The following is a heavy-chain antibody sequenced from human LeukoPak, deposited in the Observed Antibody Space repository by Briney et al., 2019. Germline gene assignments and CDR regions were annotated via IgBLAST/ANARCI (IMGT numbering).Heavy chain of an antibody. V-gene: IGHV3-48*03. CDR1: GFTFSSYE. CDR2: ISSSGSTI. Sequence: GGSLRLSCAASGFTFSSYEMNWVRQAPGKGLEWVSYISSSGSTIYYADSVKGRFTISRDNAKNSLYLQMNSLRAEDTAVYYCARDRGYYGSGSYLDWYFDLWGRGTLVTVSS. J-gene: IGHJ2*01. CDR3: ARDRGYYGSGSYLDWYFDL. D-gene: IGHD3-10*01.